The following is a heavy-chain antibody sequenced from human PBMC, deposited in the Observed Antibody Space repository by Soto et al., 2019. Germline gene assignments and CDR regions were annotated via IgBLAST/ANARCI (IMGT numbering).Heavy chain of an antibody. J-gene: IGHJ4*02. CDR2: INHSGST. V-gene: IGHV4-34*01. D-gene: IGHD6-6*01. CDR3: ARAARRYYFDY. Sequence: PSETLSLTCAVYGGSFSGYYWSWIRQPPGKGLEWIGEINHSGSTNYNPSLKSRVTISVDTSKNQFSLKLSSVTAADTAVYYCARAARRYYFDYWGQGTLVTVSS. CDR1: GGSFSGYY.